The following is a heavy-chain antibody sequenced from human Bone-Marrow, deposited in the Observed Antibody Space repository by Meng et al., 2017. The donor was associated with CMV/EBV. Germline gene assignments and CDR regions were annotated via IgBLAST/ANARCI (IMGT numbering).Heavy chain of an antibody. CDR3: ATAPRVEWLGGFDY. J-gene: IGHJ4*01. CDR2: FDPEDGET. Sequence: ASVKVSCKVSGYTLTELSMHWVRQAPGKGLEWMGGFDPEDGETIYAQKFQGRVTMTEDTSTDTAYMELSSLRSEDTAVYYCATAPRVEWLGGFDYWGHGTLVTVSS. CDR1: GYTLTELS. V-gene: IGHV1-24*01. D-gene: IGHD3-3*01.